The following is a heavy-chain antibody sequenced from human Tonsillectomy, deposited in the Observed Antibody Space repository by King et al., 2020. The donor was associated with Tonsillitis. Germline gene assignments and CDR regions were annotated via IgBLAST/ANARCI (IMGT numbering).Heavy chain of an antibody. CDR2: IYSGGSST. CDR3: AKDRATGDYYYYGMDV. CDR1: GFTFSSYA. J-gene: IGHJ6*02. D-gene: IGHD7-27*01. V-gene: IGHV3-23*03. Sequence: VQLVESGGGLVQPGGSLRLSCAASGFTFSSYAMSWVRQAPGKGLEWVSVIYSGGSSTYYAYSVKGRFTISRDNSKNTLYLQMNSLRADDTAVYYCAKDRATGDYYYYGMDVWGQETTVTVSS.